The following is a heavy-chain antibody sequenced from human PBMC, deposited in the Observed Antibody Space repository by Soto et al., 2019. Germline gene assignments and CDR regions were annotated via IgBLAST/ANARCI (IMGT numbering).Heavy chain of an antibody. CDR2: INHSGTT. CDR1: GGSFSGYQ. V-gene: IGHV4-34*01. Sequence: SETLSLTCGVYGGSFSGYQWNWIRQSPGQGLEWIGEINHSGTTKYNPSLESRINLSVDTSKKQFSLKMFSVTAADTAIYYCARGWRFDPWGQGTQV. D-gene: IGHD1-1*01. J-gene: IGHJ5*02. CDR3: ARGWRFDP.